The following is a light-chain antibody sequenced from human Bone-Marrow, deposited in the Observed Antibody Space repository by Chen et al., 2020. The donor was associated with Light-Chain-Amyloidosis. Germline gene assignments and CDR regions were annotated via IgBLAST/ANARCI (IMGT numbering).Light chain of an antibody. V-gene: IGKV1-39*01. CDR2: TTS. CDR1: QTIANY. J-gene: IGKJ2*01. CDR3: QQSYNRRPIS. Sequence: DIQVTQSPSSLSASVGDRVTITCRTSQTIANYLNWYQQKPGKAPEVLVYTTSNLRSGVPSRFSGSGYATDFTLTIDGLQPEDFATYCCQQSYNRRPISFGQGTRVDLK.